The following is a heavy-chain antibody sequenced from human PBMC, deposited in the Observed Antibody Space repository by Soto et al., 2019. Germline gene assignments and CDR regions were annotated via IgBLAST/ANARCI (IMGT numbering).Heavy chain of an antibody. CDR2: IDPSDSYT. Sequence: RGESLKISCTGSGYIFTSYWIAWVRQMPGKGLEWMGRIDPSDSYTIYSPSFQGHVTISADKSINTAYLQWSTLKASDTAMYYCARFYPYTSTWKWGQGTLVTVSS. D-gene: IGHD1-1*01. CDR3: ARFYPYTSTWK. V-gene: IGHV5-10-1*01. J-gene: IGHJ4*02. CDR1: GYIFTSYW.